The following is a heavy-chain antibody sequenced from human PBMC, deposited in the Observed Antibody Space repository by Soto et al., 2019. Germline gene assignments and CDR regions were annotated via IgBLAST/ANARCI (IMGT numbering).Heavy chain of an antibody. CDR1: GGSISSGGYY. V-gene: IGHV4-31*03. CDR3: ARYSSGYYYPYYFDY. J-gene: IGHJ4*02. CDR2: IYYSGST. D-gene: IGHD3-22*01. Sequence: SETLSLTCTVSGGSISSGGYYWSWIRQRPGKGLEWIGYIYYSGSTYYNPSLKSRVTISVDTSKNQFSLKLSSVTAADTAVYYCARYSSGYYYPYYFDYWGQGTLVTVSS.